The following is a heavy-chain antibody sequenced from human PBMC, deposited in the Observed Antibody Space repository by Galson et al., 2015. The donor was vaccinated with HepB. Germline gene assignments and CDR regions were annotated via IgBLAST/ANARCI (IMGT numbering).Heavy chain of an antibody. V-gene: IGHV3-15*07. CDR1: GFTFSNAW. Sequence: SLRLSCAASGFTFSNAWMNWVRQAPGKGLEWVGRIKSKTDGGTTDYAAPVKGRFTISRDDSKNTLYLQMNSLKTEDTAVYYCTTRVSGYSSSWWFDYWGQGTLVTVSS. CDR2: IKSKTDGGTT. D-gene: IGHD6-13*01. J-gene: IGHJ4*02. CDR3: TTRVSGYSSSWWFDY.